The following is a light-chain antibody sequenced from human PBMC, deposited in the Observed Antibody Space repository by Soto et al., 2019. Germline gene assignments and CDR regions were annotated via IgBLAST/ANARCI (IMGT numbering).Light chain of an antibody. Sequence: QSALTQPASVSGSPGQSITISCTGTSSNVGSYKLVSWFQQHPGKAPKLMIFEVNKRPSGVSNRFSGSKSGNTASLTISDLQAEDEALYYCSSYKFSTTLRVFGGGTKLTVL. CDR1: SSNVGSYKL. V-gene: IGLV2-14*02. J-gene: IGLJ3*02. CDR2: EVN. CDR3: SSYKFSTTLRV.